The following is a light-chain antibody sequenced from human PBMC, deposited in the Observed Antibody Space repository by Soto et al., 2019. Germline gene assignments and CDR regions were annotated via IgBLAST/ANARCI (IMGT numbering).Light chain of an antibody. J-gene: IGKJ5*01. CDR1: QSVSSY. Sequence: EIVLTQSPATLSLSPGERATISCRASQSVSSYLTWYQQKPGQAPRLLIYDASNRATGIPARFSGSGSGTDFTLTISSLEPEDFAVYYCQQRSNWPITFGQGTRLEMK. CDR2: DAS. CDR3: QQRSNWPIT. V-gene: IGKV3-11*01.